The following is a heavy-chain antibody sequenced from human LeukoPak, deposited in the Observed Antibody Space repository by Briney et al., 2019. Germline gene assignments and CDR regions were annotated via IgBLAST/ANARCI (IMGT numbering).Heavy chain of an antibody. CDR3: AGYSYGVRPS. CDR1: GDSVSSNSAA. Sequence: SQTLSLTCVISGDSVSSNSAAWNWSRQSPSRGLEWLGRTYYRSKWYSYSAVSVKSRIIINPDTSKNQFSLHLNSVTPEDTAVYYCAGYSYGVRPSWGQGTLVTVSS. D-gene: IGHD5-18*01. CDR2: TYYRSKWYS. V-gene: IGHV6-1*01. J-gene: IGHJ5*02.